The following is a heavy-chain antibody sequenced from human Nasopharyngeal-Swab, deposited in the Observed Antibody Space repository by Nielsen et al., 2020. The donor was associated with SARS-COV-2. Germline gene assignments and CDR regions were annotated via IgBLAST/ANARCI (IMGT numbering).Heavy chain of an antibody. D-gene: IGHD3-10*01. J-gene: IGHJ3*02. V-gene: IGHV5-10-1*01. Sequence: GESLKTPREGSGYSFSNYWISWVRQVPGKGPEWMGKVDPSDTYTDYSPSLRGHVTISVDRSLSTAYLQWSSLKASDTAMYYCARQYQNYFGSGDYHGAFDIWGQGTMVTVSS. CDR2: VDPSDTYT. CDR1: GYSFSNYW. CDR3: ARQYQNYFGSGDYHGAFDI.